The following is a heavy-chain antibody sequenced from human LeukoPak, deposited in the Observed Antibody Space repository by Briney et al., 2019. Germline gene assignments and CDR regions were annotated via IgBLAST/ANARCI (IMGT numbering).Heavy chain of an antibody. D-gene: IGHD1-1*01. Sequence: PGGSLRLSCTASGFTFVDYAMSWIRPAPGKGLEWVGFIRSKAYGETADYAASVKGRFTISRDDSKAIAYLQMNSLKTEDTAVYHCTRDRGAYNLYDYWGQGTLVTVSS. V-gene: IGHV3-49*03. CDR3: TRDRGAYNLYDY. CDR2: IRSKAYGETA. J-gene: IGHJ4*02. CDR1: GFTFVDYA.